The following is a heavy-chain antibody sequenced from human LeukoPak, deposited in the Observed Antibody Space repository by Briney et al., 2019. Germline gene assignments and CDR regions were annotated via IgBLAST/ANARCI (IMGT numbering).Heavy chain of an antibody. J-gene: IGHJ4*02. CDR2: VYYSGST. Sequence: SETLSLTRTVSGLSFEHYFWSWIRQPPGKGLEWVGYVYYSGSTDYSPSLESRLTISADTSKNQFSLKLRSVTAADTAVYYCASHRRSHGSEYWGQGTLVTVSS. V-gene: IGHV4-59*08. CDR3: ASHRRSHGSEY. D-gene: IGHD3-10*01. CDR1: GLSFEHYF.